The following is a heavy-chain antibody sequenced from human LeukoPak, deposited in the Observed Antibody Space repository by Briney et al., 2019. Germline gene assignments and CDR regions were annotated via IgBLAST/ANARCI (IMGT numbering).Heavy chain of an antibody. Sequence: GGSLRLSCAASGFTFSSYMNWVRQAPGKGLEWVSSISSTSSYIYYADSVKGRFTISRDNAKNSLYLQMNSLRADDTAVYYCARVSDILTGYSLDYWGQGTLVTVSS. D-gene: IGHD3-9*01. V-gene: IGHV3-21*01. J-gene: IGHJ4*02. CDR3: ARVSDILTGYSLDY. CDR2: ISSTSSYI. CDR1: GFTFSSY.